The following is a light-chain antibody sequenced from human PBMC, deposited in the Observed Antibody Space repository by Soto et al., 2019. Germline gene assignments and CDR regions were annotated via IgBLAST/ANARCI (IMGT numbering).Light chain of an antibody. J-gene: IGKJ1*01. CDR3: QQYGSSPRT. CDR2: CAS. CDR1: QSVTSNY. V-gene: IGKV3-20*01. Sequence: EIVLTQSPGTLSLSPGERATLSCRASQSVTSNYLAWYQQKPGQAPRLLISCASSRATGIPDRFSGSGSETDFTLTISRLEPEDFAVYYCQQYGSSPRTFGQGTKVDIK.